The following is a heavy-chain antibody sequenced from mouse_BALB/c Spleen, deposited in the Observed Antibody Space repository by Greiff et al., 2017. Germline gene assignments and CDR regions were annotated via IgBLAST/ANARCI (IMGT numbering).Heavy chain of an antibody. D-gene: IGHD1-2*01. CDR2: ISSGGGST. CDR3: ARHDPLYYGYF. J-gene: IGHJ2*01. V-gene: IGHV5-12-1*01. Sequence: EVKLMESGGGLVKPGGSLKLSCAASGFAFSSYDMSWVRQTPEKRLEWVAYISSGGGSTYYPDTVKGRFTISRDNAKNTLYLQMSSLKSEDTAMYYCARHDPLYYGYFWGQGTTLTVSS. CDR1: GFAFSSYD.